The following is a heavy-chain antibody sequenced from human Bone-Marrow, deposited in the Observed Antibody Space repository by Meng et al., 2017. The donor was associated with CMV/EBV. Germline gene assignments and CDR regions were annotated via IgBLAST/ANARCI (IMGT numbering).Heavy chain of an antibody. D-gene: IGHD2-15*01. CDR1: VCSFSSYA. J-gene: IGHJ4*02. V-gene: IGHV3-23*01. Sequence: VCSFSSYAVSWVRQAPGKGVEWVSAISGSGGSTYYADSVKSRFTISRDNSKNTLYLQMNSLRAEDTAVYYCAKGGGGWGVVLYYFDYWGQGTLVTVSS. CDR2: ISGSGGST. CDR3: AKGGGGWGVVLYYFDY.